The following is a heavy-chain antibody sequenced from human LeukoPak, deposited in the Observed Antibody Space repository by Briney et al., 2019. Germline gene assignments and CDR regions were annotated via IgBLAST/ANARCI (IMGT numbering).Heavy chain of an antibody. J-gene: IGHJ5*02. Sequence: SETLSLTCTVSGGSISSGGYYCSWIRQHPGKGLEWIGYIYYSGSTYYNPSLKSRVTISVDTSRNQSSLRLSSVTAADTAVYYCARRSEYHWFDPWGQGTLVTVSS. V-gene: IGHV4-31*03. CDR3: ARRSEYHWFDP. CDR1: GGSISSGGYY. CDR2: IYYSGST. D-gene: IGHD2-2*01.